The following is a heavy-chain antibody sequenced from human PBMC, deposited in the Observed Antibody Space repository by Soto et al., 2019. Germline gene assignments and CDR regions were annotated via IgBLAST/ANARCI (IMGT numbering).Heavy chain of an antibody. Sequence: SATLSPTCTVPGGSISKSSYYRGWIRRPPGKGLEWIGTIYYSGITYYNPSLKSRVTISVDTSKNQFSLKLTSVTAADTAVYYCARHGSNWGQGTLVTVSS. V-gene: IGHV4-39*01. CDR2: IYYSGIT. J-gene: IGHJ4*02. CDR1: GGSISKSSYY. CDR3: ARHGSN.